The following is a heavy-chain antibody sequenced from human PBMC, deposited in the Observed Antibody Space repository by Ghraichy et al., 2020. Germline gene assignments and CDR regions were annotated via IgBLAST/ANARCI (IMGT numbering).Heavy chain of an antibody. V-gene: IGHV3-21*01. CDR3: AREQLAPDH. D-gene: IGHD1-1*01. J-gene: IGHJ5*02. CDR1: GFTFSSYT. Sequence: WGSLRLSCAASGFTFSSYTMNWVRQAPGKGLEWVASISSTGTLIYYTDAVKGRFTISRDNAQNSVHLQLNSLRAEDTAVYYCAREQLAPDHWGQGILVTVCS. CDR2: ISSTGTLI.